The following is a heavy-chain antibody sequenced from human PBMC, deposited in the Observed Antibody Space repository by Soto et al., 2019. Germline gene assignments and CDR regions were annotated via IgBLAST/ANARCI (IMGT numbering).Heavy chain of an antibody. D-gene: IGHD1-1*01. CDR2: MNPNSGNT. V-gene: IGHV1-8*01. CDR3: ARWPAGYYYYGMDV. Sequence: QVQLVQSGAEVKKPGASVKVSCKASGYTFTSYDINWVRQATGQGLEWMGWMNPNSGNTGYAQKFQGRVTLTRNTSITTAYMELSSLRSEGTAVYYCARWPAGYYYYGMDVWGQGTTVIVSS. CDR1: GYTFTSYD. J-gene: IGHJ6*02.